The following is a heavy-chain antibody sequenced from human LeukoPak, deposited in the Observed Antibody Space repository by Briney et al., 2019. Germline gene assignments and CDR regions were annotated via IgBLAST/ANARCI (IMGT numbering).Heavy chain of an antibody. CDR3: ARVGTTTGYYFDY. D-gene: IGHD1-7*01. Sequence: ASVKVSCKASGGTFSSYAISWVRQAPGQGLEWMGGIIPILGTANYAQKFQGRVTITADESTSTAYMELSSLRSEDTAVYYCARVGTTTGYYFDYWGQGTLVTVSS. V-gene: IGHV1-69*13. CDR1: GGTFSSYA. J-gene: IGHJ4*02. CDR2: IIPILGTA.